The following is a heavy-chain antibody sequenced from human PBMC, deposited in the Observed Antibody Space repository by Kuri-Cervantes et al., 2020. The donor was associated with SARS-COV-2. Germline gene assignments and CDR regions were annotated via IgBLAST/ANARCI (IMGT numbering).Heavy chain of an antibody. D-gene: IGHD5-24*01. CDR2: ISNSGGRT. CDR1: GFTFSSYA. Sequence: GGSLRLSCAASGFTFSSYALSWVRQAPGKGLEWVSGISNSGGRTHYADSVKGRFTISRDNSKNMLYLQMYSLRAEDTAVYYCAKTSGYNYYFAYWGQGSLVTVSS. V-gene: IGHV3-23*01. CDR3: AKTSGYNYYFAY. J-gene: IGHJ4*02.